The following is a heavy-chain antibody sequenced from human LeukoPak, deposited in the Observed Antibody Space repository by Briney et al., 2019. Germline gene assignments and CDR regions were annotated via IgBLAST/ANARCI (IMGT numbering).Heavy chain of an antibody. CDR2: ISSSSSYI. Sequence: GGSLRLSCAVSGFTFSSYSMNWVRQAPGKGLEWVSSISSSSSYIYYADSVKGRFTISRDNSKNTLYLQMNSLRAEDTAVYYCAKDSRVMIVGLFDYWGQGTLVTASS. D-gene: IGHD3-22*01. V-gene: IGHV3-21*04. CDR1: GFTFSSYS. CDR3: AKDSRVMIVGLFDY. J-gene: IGHJ4*02.